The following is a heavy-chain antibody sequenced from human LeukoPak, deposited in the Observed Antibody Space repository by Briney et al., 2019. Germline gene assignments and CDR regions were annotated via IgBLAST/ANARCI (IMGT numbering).Heavy chain of an antibody. D-gene: IGHD3-10*01. Sequence: SETLSLTCSVSGYSFSSGYYWGWIRQPPGKGLEWIGSIHHSGNTNYNPSLKSRVTMSVDTSKNQFSLKLSSVTAADTAVYYCARAVGSGSFQTYYYYMDVWGKGTTVTVSS. CDR1: GYSFSSGYY. J-gene: IGHJ6*03. V-gene: IGHV4-38-2*02. CDR2: IHHSGNT. CDR3: ARAVGSGSFQTYYYYMDV.